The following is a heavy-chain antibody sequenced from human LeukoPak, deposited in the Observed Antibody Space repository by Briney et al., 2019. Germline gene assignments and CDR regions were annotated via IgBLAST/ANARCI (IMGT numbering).Heavy chain of an antibody. CDR2: IYTSGST. CDR3: ATSAAVAGWMGYFDY. J-gene: IGHJ4*02. Sequence: SETLSLTCTVSAGSISSYYWSWIRQPAGKGLEWIGRIYTSGSTNYNPSLKSRVTMSVDTSKNQFSLKLSSVTAADTAVYYCATSAAVAGWMGYFDYWGQGTLVTVSS. V-gene: IGHV4-4*07. D-gene: IGHD6-19*01. CDR1: AGSISSYY.